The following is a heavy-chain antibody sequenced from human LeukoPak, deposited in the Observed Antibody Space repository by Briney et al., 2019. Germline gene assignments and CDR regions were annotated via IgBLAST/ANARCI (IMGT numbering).Heavy chain of an antibody. J-gene: IGHJ4*02. CDR1: GFSVSNTY. CDR3: ASSYDSSGYYGY. D-gene: IGHD3-22*01. V-gene: IGHV3-53*01. Sequence: GGSLRLSCVVSGFSVSNTYMTWVRQAPGKGLEWVSVIYAGETTYHADSVKGRFTISRDNSKNRLYLQMNSLRAEDTAVYYCASSYDSSGYYGYWGQGTLVTVSS. CDR2: IYAGETT.